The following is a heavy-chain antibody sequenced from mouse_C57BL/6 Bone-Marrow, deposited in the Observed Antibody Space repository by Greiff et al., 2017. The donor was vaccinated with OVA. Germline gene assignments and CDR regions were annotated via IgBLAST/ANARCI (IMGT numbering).Heavy chain of an antibody. D-gene: IGHD2-2*01. Sequence: EVQVVESGGGLVKPGGSLKLSCAASGFTFSSYALSWVRQTPEKRLEWVATISDGGSYTYYPDNVKGRFTISRDNAKNNLYLQMSHLKSEDTAMYYCARDAYGYDPGYWGQGTTLTVSS. CDR1: GFTFSSYA. CDR2: ISDGGSYT. V-gene: IGHV5-4*01. CDR3: ARDAYGYDPGY. J-gene: IGHJ2*01.